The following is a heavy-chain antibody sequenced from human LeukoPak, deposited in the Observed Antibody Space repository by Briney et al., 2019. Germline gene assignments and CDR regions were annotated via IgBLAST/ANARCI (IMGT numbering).Heavy chain of an antibody. Sequence: PGGSLRLSCAASGFIFRDYYMSWIRQAPGKGLEWVSYISSSGSTIYYADSVKGRFTISRDNAKNTLYLQMNSLRAEDTAVYYCATLYAGSTDYWGRGTLVTVSS. CDR2: ISSSGSTI. J-gene: IGHJ4*02. CDR1: GFIFRDYY. CDR3: ATLYAGSTDY. D-gene: IGHD2-8*01. V-gene: IGHV3-11*04.